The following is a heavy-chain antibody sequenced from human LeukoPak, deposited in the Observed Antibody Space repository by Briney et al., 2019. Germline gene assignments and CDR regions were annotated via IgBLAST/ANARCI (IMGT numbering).Heavy chain of an antibody. V-gene: IGHV3-23*01. D-gene: IGHD2-21*02. J-gene: IGHJ4*02. CDR1: GFTFSSYA. CDR3: AREVATGFSCFDY. CDR2: ISGSGGST. Sequence: GGSLRLSCAASGFTFSSYAMSWVRRAPGKGLEWGSAISGSGGSTYYADSVKGRFIISRDNSKNTLYLQMNSLRAEDTAVYYCAREVATGFSCFDYWGQGTLVTVSS.